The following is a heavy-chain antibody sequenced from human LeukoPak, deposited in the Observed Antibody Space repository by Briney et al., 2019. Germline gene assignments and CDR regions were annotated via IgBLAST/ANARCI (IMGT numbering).Heavy chain of an antibody. CDR2: ISSSGSTI. V-gene: IGHV3-48*03. J-gene: IGHJ4*02. Sequence: RTGGSLRLSCAASGFSFSSYEMNWVRQGPGKGLEWVSYISSSGSTIYYADSVKGRFTISRDNAKKSLYLQMNSLRAEDTAVYYCARVGWLRFFDYWGQGTLVTVSS. D-gene: IGHD5-12*01. CDR1: GFSFSSYE. CDR3: ARVGWLRFFDY.